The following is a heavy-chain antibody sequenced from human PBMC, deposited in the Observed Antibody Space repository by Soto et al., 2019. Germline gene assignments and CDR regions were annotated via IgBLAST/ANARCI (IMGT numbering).Heavy chain of an antibody. D-gene: IGHD1-7*01. V-gene: IGHV2-5*02. CDR3: AHRLTLNGHWNYGRFDY. Sequence: QITLKESGPTLVKPTQTLTLTCTFSGFSLTTYGVGVGWIRQPPGEALEWLALIYWDDDKRYSPSLESRLTIPKDTSKNQVVLTLANMDPVDTATYYCAHRLTLNGHWNYGRFDYWGPGTLITVSS. J-gene: IGHJ4*02. CDR2: IYWDDDK. CDR1: GFSLTTYGVG.